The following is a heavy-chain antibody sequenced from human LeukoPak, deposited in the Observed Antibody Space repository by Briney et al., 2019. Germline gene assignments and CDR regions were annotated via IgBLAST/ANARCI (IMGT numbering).Heavy chain of an antibody. Sequence: GGSLRLACAASGFTFSSYWMTWVRHLPGKGLEWVAKIKQDGSEKYYVDSVKGRFTISRDNAKNSLYLQMNSLRAEDTAVYYCARGVGITMIVLFDYWGQGTLVTVSS. CDR3: ARGVGITMIVLFDY. V-gene: IGHV3-7*01. D-gene: IGHD3-22*01. CDR2: IKQDGSEK. CDR1: GFTFSSYW. J-gene: IGHJ4*02.